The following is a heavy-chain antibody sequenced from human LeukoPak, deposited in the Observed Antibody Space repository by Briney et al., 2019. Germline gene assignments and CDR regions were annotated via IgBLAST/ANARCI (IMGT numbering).Heavy chain of an antibody. J-gene: IGHJ4*02. Sequence: SETLSLTCTVSGGSISGYYWSWIRQPPGKGLEWIGYIYYSGSTKFNPSLKSRVTISVDTSKNQFSLKLSSVTAADTAVYYCARGGGVTYYDSTGYLWYFDYWGQGTLVTVSS. D-gene: IGHD3-22*01. CDR3: ARGGGVTYYDSTGYLWYFDY. CDR1: GGSISGYY. CDR2: IYYSGST. V-gene: IGHV4-59*01.